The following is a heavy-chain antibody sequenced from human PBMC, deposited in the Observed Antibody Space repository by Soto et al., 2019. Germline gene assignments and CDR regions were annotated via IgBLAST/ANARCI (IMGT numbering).Heavy chain of an antibody. CDR1: GYTFKTYG. Sequence: QIQLVQSGAEVKQPGASVKVSCTASGYTFKTYGISWVRQAPGQGLEWMGRISAYDGDTNHAPTLQGRVSMTTDISTSTAYMELTSLTSDDTVVYYCASSSSGSPASWGQGTLVTVSS. V-gene: IGHV1-18*01. CDR3: ASSSSGSPAS. D-gene: IGHD6-6*01. J-gene: IGHJ5*02. CDR2: ISAYDGDT.